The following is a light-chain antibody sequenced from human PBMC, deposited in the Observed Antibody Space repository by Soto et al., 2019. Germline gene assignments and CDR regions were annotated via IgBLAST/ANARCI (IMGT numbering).Light chain of an antibody. CDR3: QQYNNYPWT. CDR1: QSISSW. J-gene: IGKJ1*01. Sequence: DIQMTQSPSTLSASVGDRVTITCRASQSISSWLAWYQQKPGKAPKLLIYNASSLESGVPPRFSGSGSGTEFTPTNSSLQAYYFATYYCQQYNNYPWTFGQGTKVEIK. CDR2: NAS. V-gene: IGKV1-5*03.